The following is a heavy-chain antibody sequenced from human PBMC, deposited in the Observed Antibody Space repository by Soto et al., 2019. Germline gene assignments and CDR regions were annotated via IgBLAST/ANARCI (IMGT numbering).Heavy chain of an antibody. D-gene: IGHD7-27*01. Sequence: GGSLRLSCAASGFPFTTYAMSWVRQAPGRGLEWVSSIRGSGYTYYADSVKGRFIISRDNSKSTLSLEMNSLRGEDTAIYYCAKESWGHVFDLWGQGTLVTVSS. CDR2: IRGSGYT. J-gene: IGHJ3*01. CDR1: GFPFTTYA. V-gene: IGHV3-23*01. CDR3: AKESWGHVFDL.